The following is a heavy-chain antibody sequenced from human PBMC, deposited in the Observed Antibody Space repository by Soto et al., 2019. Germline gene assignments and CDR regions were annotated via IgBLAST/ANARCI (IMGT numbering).Heavy chain of an antibody. J-gene: IGHJ4*02. Sequence: ASVKVSCKASGYTFTSYGISWVRQAPGQGLEWMGWISAYNGNTNYAQKLQGRVTMTTDTSTSTAYMELRSLRSDDTAVYYCARVRPYSSSSGFDYWGQGTLVTVSS. V-gene: IGHV1-18*01. CDR1: GYTFTSYG. D-gene: IGHD6-13*01. CDR2: ISAYNGNT. CDR3: ARVRPYSSSSGFDY.